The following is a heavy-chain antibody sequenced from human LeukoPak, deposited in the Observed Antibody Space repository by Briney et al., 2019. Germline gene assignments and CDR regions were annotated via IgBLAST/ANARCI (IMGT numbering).Heavy chain of an antibody. V-gene: IGHV3-66*01. Sequence: GGSLRLSCAASGFTFSTYSMNWVRQAPGKGLEWVSVIYSGGSTYYADSVKGRFTISRDNSKNTPYLQMNSLRAEDTAVYYCARETDYGERYFDLWGRGTLVTVSS. CDR3: ARETDYGERYFDL. CDR1: GFTFSTYS. CDR2: IYSGGST. J-gene: IGHJ2*01. D-gene: IGHD4-17*01.